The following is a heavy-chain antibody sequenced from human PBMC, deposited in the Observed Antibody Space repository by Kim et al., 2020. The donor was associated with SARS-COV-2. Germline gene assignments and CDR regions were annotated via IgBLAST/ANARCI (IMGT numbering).Heavy chain of an antibody. V-gene: IGHV1-2*02. Sequence: ASVKVSCKASGYTFTGYYMHWVRQAPGQGLEWMGWINPNSGGTNYAQKFQGRVTMTRDTSISTAYMELSRLRSDDTAVYYCARDRGRGYSYGWRRNGMDVWGQGTTVTVSS. CDR2: INPNSGGT. D-gene: IGHD5-18*01. CDR1: GYTFTGYY. CDR3: ARDRGRGYSYGWRRNGMDV. J-gene: IGHJ6*02.